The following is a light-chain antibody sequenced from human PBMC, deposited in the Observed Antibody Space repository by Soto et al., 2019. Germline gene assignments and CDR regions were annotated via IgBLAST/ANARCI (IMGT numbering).Light chain of an antibody. Sequence: EIVLTQSPATLSLSPGDRATLSCRASQRINISYLAWYQQKPGQAPRLLVYGASSRATGIPDRFSGSGSETDFTLTISRLEPEEFAVYYCQQYGPSLTWTFGQRTKVEIK. J-gene: IGKJ1*01. V-gene: IGKV3-20*01. CDR3: QQYGPSLTWT. CDR1: QRINISY. CDR2: GAS.